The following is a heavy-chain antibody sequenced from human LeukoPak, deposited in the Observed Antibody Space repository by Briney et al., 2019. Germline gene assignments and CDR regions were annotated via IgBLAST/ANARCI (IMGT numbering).Heavy chain of an antibody. CDR2: IYYSGST. D-gene: IGHD2-2*02. Sequence: SETLSLTCTVSGGSISSYYWSWIRQPPGKGLEWIGYIYYSGSTNYNPSLKSRVTISVDTSKNQFSRKLSSVTAADTAVYYCARDGYCSSTSCYSNYYYGMDVWGQGTTVTVSS. J-gene: IGHJ6*02. CDR3: ARDGYCSSTSCYSNYYYGMDV. V-gene: IGHV4-59*01. CDR1: GGSISSYY.